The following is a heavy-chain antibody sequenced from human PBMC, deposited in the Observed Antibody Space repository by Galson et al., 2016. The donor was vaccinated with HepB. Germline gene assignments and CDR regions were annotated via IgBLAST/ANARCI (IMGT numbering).Heavy chain of an antibody. CDR1: GFTFSSYA. CDR3: ARDRHYYGSGTMPWFDP. CDR2: TWYDGSNE. D-gene: IGHD3-10*01. Sequence: SLRLSCAESGFTFSSYAMHWVRQAPGKGLEWVAVTWYDGSNEYYAAFVNGRFTIYRDNSKNTVYLQMSSLRAEDTAVYYCARDRHYYGSGTMPWFDPWGQGTLVTVSS. J-gene: IGHJ5*02. V-gene: IGHV3-33*01.